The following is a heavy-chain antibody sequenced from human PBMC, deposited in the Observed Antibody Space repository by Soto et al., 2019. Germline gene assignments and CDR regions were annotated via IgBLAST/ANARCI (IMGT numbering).Heavy chain of an antibody. CDR1: GYSFTNYW. D-gene: IGHD3-10*01. CDR2: IDPSDSYT. V-gene: IGHV5-10-1*01. Sequence: GESLKISCRGSGYSFTNYWISWVRQTPGKGLEWMGRIDPSDSYTNYGPSFQGHVTISADKSISTAYLQWSSLKHSDTAIYYCERHALYYGGCDYWGQRHLVTVS. CDR3: ERHALYYGGCDY. J-gene: IGHJ4*02.